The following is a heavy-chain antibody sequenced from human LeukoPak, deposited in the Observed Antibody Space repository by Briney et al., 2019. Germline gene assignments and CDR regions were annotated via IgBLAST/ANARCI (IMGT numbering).Heavy chain of an antibody. CDR1: GLTFRSYW. CDR3: AKDGNYFNFDS. CDR2: IKPDGREK. J-gene: IGHJ4*02. D-gene: IGHD1-26*01. V-gene: IGHV3-7*03. Sequence: GGSLRLSCAASGLTFRSYWMSWVRQAPGKGLEWVANIKPDGREKYYVDSVKGRFTISRDNAKNSLYMQMNSLRAEDTAMYYCAKDGNYFNFDSWGQGTLVTVSS.